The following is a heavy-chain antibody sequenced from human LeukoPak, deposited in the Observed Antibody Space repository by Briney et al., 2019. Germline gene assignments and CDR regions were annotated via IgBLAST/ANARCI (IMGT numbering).Heavy chain of an antibody. Sequence: PGGSLRLSCAASGFTFSGYDMHLVRQATGKGLEWVSAIGTAGDTYYPGSVKGRFTISRENAKNSLYLQMNSLRAGDTAVYYCASATSLTLPDYWGQGTLVTVSS. D-gene: IGHD3-9*01. J-gene: IGHJ4*02. CDR2: IGTAGDT. CDR3: ASATSLTLPDY. CDR1: GFTFSGYD. V-gene: IGHV3-13*01.